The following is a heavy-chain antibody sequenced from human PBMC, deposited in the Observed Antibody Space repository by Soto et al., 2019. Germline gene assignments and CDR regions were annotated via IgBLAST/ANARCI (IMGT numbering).Heavy chain of an antibody. J-gene: IGHJ4*01. V-gene: IGHV3-33*01. Sequence: VQLVESGGDVVQPGRSLRLSCATSGFTFSNYGMHWARQAPGKGLEWEAAILYDGSKKYYADSVKVRFTISRDNSKNTLYLQMNSLRAEDTAVYYCAGGTYYFDYCGNGTLVTVSS. CDR2: ILYDGSKK. CDR3: AGGTYYFDY. D-gene: IGHD1-26*01. CDR1: GFTFSNYG.